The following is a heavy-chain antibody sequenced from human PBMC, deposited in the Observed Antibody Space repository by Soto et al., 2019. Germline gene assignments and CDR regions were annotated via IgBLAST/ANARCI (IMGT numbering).Heavy chain of an antibody. CDR3: ARDRLMATAGTARHYFGLDV. CDR2: IYYSGNT. D-gene: IGHD5-18*01. Sequence: SGTLDLTSTVSGGSIRSGGYYWSWVRQNPRKGLEWIGNIYYSGNTYYNPSLKSRLTISVDTSKNQFSLNLGSVTAADTAVYYCARDRLMATAGTARHYFGLDVWGQGTTVTVSS. CDR1: GGSIRSGGYY. J-gene: IGHJ6*02. V-gene: IGHV4-31*03.